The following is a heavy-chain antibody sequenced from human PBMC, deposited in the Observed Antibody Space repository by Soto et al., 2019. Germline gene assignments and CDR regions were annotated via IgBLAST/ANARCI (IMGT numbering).Heavy chain of an antibody. CDR2: IIPIFGTA. D-gene: IGHD3-22*01. CDR3: ASTKYYYDSSGYGAFDI. CDR1: GGTFSSYA. V-gene: IGHV1-69*01. Sequence: GXSVKGSCKASGGTFSSYAISWGRQAPVQGLEWMGGIIPIFGTANYAQKFQGRVTITADESTSTAYMELSRLRSEDTAVYYCASTKYYYDSSGYGAFDIWGQGTMVTVSS. J-gene: IGHJ3*02.